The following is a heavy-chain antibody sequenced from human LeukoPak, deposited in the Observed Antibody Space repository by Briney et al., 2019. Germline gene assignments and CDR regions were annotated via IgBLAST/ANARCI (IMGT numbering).Heavy chain of an antibody. CDR1: DGSISSYY. CDR3: ARGYCSGTRCFDY. Sequence: SETLSLTCTVSDGSISSYYWSWIRQPPGKGLDWIGYIYYNGRANYNPSLKSRVTISVDTSKNQFSLKLSSVTAADAAVYFCARGYCSGTRCFDYWGQGTLVTVSS. V-gene: IGHV4-59*01. D-gene: IGHD2-2*01. CDR2: IYYNGRA. J-gene: IGHJ4*02.